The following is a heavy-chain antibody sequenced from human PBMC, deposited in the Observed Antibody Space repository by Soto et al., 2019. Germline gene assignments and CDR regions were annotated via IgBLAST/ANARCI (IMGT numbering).Heavy chain of an antibody. CDR3: ARPDGATYNFRY. Sequence: DVQLLESGGSLVQPGGSLRLSCAASGFTFNAYSLSWVRQAPGKRLEWVSAISTTGGSTYYTDSVKGRFAISRDNSQNTLYLQMNSLRADDTAVYYCARPDGATYNFRYWGQGTLVTVSS. CDR2: ISTTGGST. CDR1: GFTFNAYS. D-gene: IGHD1-1*01. J-gene: IGHJ4*02. V-gene: IGHV3-23*01.